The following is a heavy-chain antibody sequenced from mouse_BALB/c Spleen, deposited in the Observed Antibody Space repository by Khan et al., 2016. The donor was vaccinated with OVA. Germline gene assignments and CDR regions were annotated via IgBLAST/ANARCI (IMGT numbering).Heavy chain of an antibody. D-gene: IGHD1-1*01. J-gene: IGHJ2*01. V-gene: IGHV3-2*02. CDR2: ISYSGST. Sequence: VQLKESGPGLLKPSQSLSLTCTVTGYSITSDYVWNWIRQFPGNQLEWMAYISYSGSTTYNPSLRSRISITRDTSKNPFFLQLNSVTTEDTATYYCAIEKLVLRYPDYWAYWGQGTTLTVSS. CDR1: GYSITSDYV. CDR3: AIEKLVLRYPDYWAY.